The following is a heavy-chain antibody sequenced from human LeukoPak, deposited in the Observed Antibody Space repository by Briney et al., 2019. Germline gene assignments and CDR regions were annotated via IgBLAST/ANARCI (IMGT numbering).Heavy chain of an antibody. CDR1: GVSIRSYY. D-gene: IGHD6-6*01. J-gene: IGHJ4*02. Sequence: SETLSLTCTVSGVSIRSYYWSWIRPPPGKGLEWIGYIYTSGGTNYIPSLKGRVTISIETSKNQFSLKLSSMTAADSAVYYCARLTRLSTSPDRYYLDYWGQGTLVTVSS. CDR2: IYTSGGT. V-gene: IGHV4-4*09. CDR3: ARLTRLSTSPDRYYLDY.